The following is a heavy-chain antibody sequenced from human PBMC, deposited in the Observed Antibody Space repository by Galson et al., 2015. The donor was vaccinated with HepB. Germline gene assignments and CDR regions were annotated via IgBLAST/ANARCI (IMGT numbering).Heavy chain of an antibody. CDR2: IKTKIDGGTT. D-gene: IGHD3-22*01. V-gene: IGHV3-15*01. J-gene: IGHJ4*02. Sequence: SLRLSCAASGFTLNNVWMSWVRQAPGKGLEWVGRIKTKIDGGTTDYAAPVKGRFTISRDDSKNTVYLHMNSLKTEDTAVYYCTTMGPPNYYYDSSADDYWCQGTLVTVSS. CDR1: GFTLNNVW. CDR3: TTMGPPNYYYDSSADDY.